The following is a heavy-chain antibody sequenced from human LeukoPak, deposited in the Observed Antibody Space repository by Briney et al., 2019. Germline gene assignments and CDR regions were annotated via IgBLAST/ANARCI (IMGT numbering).Heavy chain of an antibody. CDR2: INPSGGST. D-gene: IGHD3-22*01. CDR1: GYTFTSYY. J-gene: IGHJ4*02. CDR3: ARGGYYYDSSALTYPFGY. V-gene: IGHV1-46*01. Sequence: ASVKVSCKASGYTFTSYYMHWVRQAPGQGLEWMGIINPSGGSTSYAQKFQGRVTMTRDTSTSTVYMELSSLRSEDTAVYYCARGGYYYDSSALTYPFGYWGQGTLVTVSS.